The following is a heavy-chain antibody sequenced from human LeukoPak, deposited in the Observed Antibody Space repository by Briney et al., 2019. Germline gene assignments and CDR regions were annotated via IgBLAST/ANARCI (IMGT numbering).Heavy chain of an antibody. D-gene: IGHD2-15*01. Sequence: ASVTVSCKASGYTFTSYDINWVRQATAQGLEWMGWMNPNSGNTGYAQKFPGRVTITRNTSISTAYMELRSLRSDDTAVYDCARWAQDRFDYWGQGTLVTVSS. V-gene: IGHV1-8*03. CDR1: GYTFTSYD. J-gene: IGHJ4*02. CDR2: MNPNSGNT. CDR3: ARWAQDRFDY.